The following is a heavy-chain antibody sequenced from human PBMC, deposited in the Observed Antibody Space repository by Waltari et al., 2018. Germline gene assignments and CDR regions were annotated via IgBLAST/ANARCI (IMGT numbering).Heavy chain of an antibody. CDR2: IYYSGST. D-gene: IGHD3-16*01. CDR3: ARDRGGQLAFDI. J-gene: IGHJ3*02. CDR1: GGSISSYY. V-gene: IGHV4-59*01. Sequence: QVQLQESGPGLVKPSETLSLTCTVSGGSISSYYWSWIRQPPGKGLEWIGYIYYSGSTNYNPSLKSRVTISVDTSKNQFSLKLSSVTAADTAVYYCARDRGGQLAFDIWGQGTMVTVSS.